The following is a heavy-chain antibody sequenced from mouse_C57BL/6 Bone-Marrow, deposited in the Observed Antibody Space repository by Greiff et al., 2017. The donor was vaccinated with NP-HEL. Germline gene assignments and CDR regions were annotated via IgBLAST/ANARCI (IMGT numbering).Heavy chain of an antibody. CDR2: INPNNGGT. D-gene: IGHD2-4*01. V-gene: IGHV1-26*01. J-gene: IGHJ2*01. Sequence: VQLQQSGPELVKPGASVKISCKASGYTFTDYYMNWVKQSHGKSLEWIGDINPNNGGTSYNQKFKGKATLTVDKSSSTAYMELRSLTSEDSAVYYCARSDYDYDDEYYFDYWGQGTTLTVSS. CDR1: GYTFTDYY. CDR3: ARSDYDYDDEYYFDY.